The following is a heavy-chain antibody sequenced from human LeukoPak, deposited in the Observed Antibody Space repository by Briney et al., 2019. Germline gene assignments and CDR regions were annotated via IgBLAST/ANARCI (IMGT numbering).Heavy chain of an antibody. CDR1: GFTVSSNY. D-gene: IGHD2-2*01. CDR2: IYSGGST. Sequence: PGGSLRLSCAASGFTVSSNYMSWVRQAPGKGLEWVSVIYSGGSTYYADSEKGRFTISRDNSKNTLYLQMNSLRARDTAVYYCARHAKRSDIVVVPAPYYFDYWGQGTLVTVSS. V-gene: IGHV3-53*01. CDR3: ARHAKRSDIVVVPAPYYFDY. J-gene: IGHJ4*02.